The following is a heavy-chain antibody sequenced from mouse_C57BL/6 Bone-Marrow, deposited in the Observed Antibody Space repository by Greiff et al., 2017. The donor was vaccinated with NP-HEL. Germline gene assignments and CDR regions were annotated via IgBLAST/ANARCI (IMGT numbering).Heavy chain of an antibody. CDR3: AMALDYDGSSYYFGD. CDR2: IHPSDSDP. J-gene: IGHJ2*01. Sequence: QVQLQQPGAELVKPGASVKVSCKASGYTFTSYWMHWVQQRHGQGLEWIGRIHPSDSDPNYNQKFKGKATLTVDKSSSTAYMQLSSLTSEDSAVYYGAMALDYDGSSYYFGDWGQGTTLTVSS. V-gene: IGHV1-74*01. CDR1: GYTFTSYW. D-gene: IGHD1-1*01.